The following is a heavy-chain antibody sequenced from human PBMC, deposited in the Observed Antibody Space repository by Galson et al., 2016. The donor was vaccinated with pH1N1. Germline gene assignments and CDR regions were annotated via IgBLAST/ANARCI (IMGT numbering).Heavy chain of an antibody. Sequence: PALVKPTQTLTLTCTFSGFSLRTSGMSVSWIRQPPGKALEWLARIDWDDDKYYRTSLKTRLTISKDTSKNQVVLTMTNMDPVDTASYYFARGPGAVPGTNNENYMDVWGKGTTVTVSS. V-gene: IGHV2-70*11. D-gene: IGHD6-19*01. J-gene: IGHJ6*03. CDR2: IDWDDDK. CDR1: GFSLRTSGMS. CDR3: ARGPGAVPGTNNENYMDV.